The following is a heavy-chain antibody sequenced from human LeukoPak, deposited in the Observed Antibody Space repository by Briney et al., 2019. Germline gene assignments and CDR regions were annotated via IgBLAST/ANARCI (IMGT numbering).Heavy chain of an antibody. Sequence: REASVKVSCKASGYTFGTHWMHWVRQAPGQGLEWMAIINPSGDFTSYSQKFQGRVTVTRDMSTRTVYMELSNLRSEDTAVYYCARVRILTGYYADYYYYYYMDVWGKGTTVTVSS. V-gene: IGHV1-46*01. CDR2: INPSGDFT. J-gene: IGHJ6*03. CDR1: GYTFGTHW. CDR3: ARVRILTGYYADYYYYYYMDV. D-gene: IGHD3-9*01.